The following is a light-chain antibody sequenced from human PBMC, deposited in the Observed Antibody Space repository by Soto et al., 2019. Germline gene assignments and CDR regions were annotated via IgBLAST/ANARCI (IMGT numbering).Light chain of an antibody. CDR2: DAS. CDR3: QQRSNWPALT. CDR1: QSISSW. J-gene: IGKJ4*01. Sequence: DIQMTQSPSTLSASVGDRVTITCRASQSISSWLAWYQQKPGKAPKLLIYDASNRATGIPARFSDSGSGTDFTLTISSLEPEDFAVYYCQQRSNWPALTFGGGTKVEIK. V-gene: IGKV1-5*01.